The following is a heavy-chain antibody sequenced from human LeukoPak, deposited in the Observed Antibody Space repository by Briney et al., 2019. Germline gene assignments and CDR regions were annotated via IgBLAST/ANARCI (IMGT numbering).Heavy chain of an antibody. J-gene: IGHJ4*02. Sequence: GGSLRLSCAASGFTFSSYSMNWVRQAPGKGLEWVSSISSSSSYIYYADSVKGRFTISRDDAKNSLYLQMNSLRVEDTAVYFCARIPLVAATFDYWGQGTLVTVSS. CDR2: ISSSSSYI. CDR3: ARIPLVAATFDY. D-gene: IGHD2-15*01. V-gene: IGHV3-21*01. CDR1: GFTFSSYS.